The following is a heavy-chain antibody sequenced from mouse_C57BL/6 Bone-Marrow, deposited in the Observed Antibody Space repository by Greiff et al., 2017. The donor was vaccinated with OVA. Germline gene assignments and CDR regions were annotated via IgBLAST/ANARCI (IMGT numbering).Heavy chain of an antibody. CDR1: GYTFTDYY. J-gene: IGHJ2*01. V-gene: IGHV1-75*01. CDR2: IFPGSGST. D-gene: IGHD1-1*01. Sequence: VQLQESGPELVKPGASVKISCKASGYTFTDYYINWVKQRPGQGLEWIGWIFPGSGSTYYNEKFKGKATLTADKSSSTAYMQLSSLTSEDSAVYFCARRGFYYGSSYVDYWGQGTTLTVSS. CDR3: ARRGFYYGSSYVDY.